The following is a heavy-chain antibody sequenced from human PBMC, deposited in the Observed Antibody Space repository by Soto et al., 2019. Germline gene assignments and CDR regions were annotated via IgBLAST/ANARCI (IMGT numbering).Heavy chain of an antibody. D-gene: IGHD4-17*01. CDR1: GVTVSSGSFY. J-gene: IGHJ4*02. CDR3: ARGATVTQFDY. V-gene: IGHV4-61*01. CDR2: GSYSGTT. Sequence: PSETLSLTCTVSGVTVSSGSFYWAWTRQPPGKGLEWIGFGSYSGTTNYKPSLKSRVTISVDTSRSQISLKVSSLTAADTAVYYCARGATVTQFDYWGRGTLVTVSS.